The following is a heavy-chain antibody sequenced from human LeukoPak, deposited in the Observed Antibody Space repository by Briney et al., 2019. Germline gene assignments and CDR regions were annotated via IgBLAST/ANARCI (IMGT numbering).Heavy chain of an antibody. Sequence: SETLSLTCTVSGGSISPYYWNWIRQPPGKGLEWIGYIYYSGSTNYSPPLKSRVTISVDTSKNQFSLKLSSVTAADTAVYYCARNIVVVPAAMDYYYMDVWGKGTTVTVSS. CDR1: GGSISPYY. CDR2: IYYSGST. D-gene: IGHD2-2*01. J-gene: IGHJ6*03. CDR3: ARNIVVVPAAMDYYYMDV. V-gene: IGHV4-59*08.